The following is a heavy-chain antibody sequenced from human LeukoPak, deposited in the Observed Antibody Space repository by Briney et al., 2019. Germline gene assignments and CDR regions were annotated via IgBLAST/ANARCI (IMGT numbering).Heavy chain of an antibody. CDR1: GFTFSSYE. CDR2: ISSSGSTI. D-gene: IGHD3-22*01. V-gene: IGHV3-48*03. Sequence: GGSLRLSCAASGFTFSSYEMNWVRQAPGKRLEWVSYISSSGSTIYYADSVKGRFTISRDNAKNSLYLQMNSLRAEDTAVYYCARAPPEYYYDSSGQQVAFDVWGQGTMVTVSS. J-gene: IGHJ3*01. CDR3: ARAPPEYYYDSSGQQVAFDV.